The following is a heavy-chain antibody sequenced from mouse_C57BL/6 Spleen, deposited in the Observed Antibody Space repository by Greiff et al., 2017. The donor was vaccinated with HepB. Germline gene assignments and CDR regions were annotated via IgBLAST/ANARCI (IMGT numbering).Heavy chain of an antibody. CDR3: ARPDYYGSSSFAY. J-gene: IGHJ3*01. CDR1: GYTFTSYW. V-gene: IGHV1-69*01. D-gene: IGHD1-1*01. CDR2: IDPSDSYT. Sequence: QVQLQQPGAELVMPGASVKLSCKASGYTFTSYWMHWVKQRPGQGLEWIGEIDPSDSYTNYNQKFKGKSTLTVDKSSSTAYMQLSNLTSEDSAVYYCARPDYYGSSSFAYWGQGTLVTVSA.